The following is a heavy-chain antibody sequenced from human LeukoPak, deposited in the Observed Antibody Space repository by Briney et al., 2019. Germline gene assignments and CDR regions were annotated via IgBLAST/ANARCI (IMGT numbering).Heavy chain of an antibody. CDR1: GGSISSGGYY. J-gene: IGHJ3*02. Sequence: PSETLSLTCTVSGGSISSGGYYWSWIRQHPGKGLEWIGYIYYSGSTYHNPSLKSRVTISVDTSKNQFSLKLSSVTAADTAVYYCANTYYYDSSGYSSTFDIWGQGTMVTVSS. CDR3: ANTYYYDSSGYSSTFDI. CDR2: IYYSGST. D-gene: IGHD3-22*01. V-gene: IGHV4-31*03.